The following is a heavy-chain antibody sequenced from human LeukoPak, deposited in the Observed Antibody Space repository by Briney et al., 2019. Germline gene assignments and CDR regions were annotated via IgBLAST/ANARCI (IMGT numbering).Heavy chain of an antibody. CDR2: ISGSGGST. V-gene: IGHV3-23*01. J-gene: IGHJ6*02. CDR3: AKVGGWFGEDLGSEHPHGMDV. CDR1: GFTFSSYA. Sequence: PGGSLRLSCAASGFTFSSYAMSWVRQAPGKGLEWVSTISGSGGSTYYADSVKGRFTISRDNSKNTLHLQMNSLRAEDTAVYYCAKVGGWFGEDLGSEHPHGMDVWGQGTTVTVSS. D-gene: IGHD3-10*01.